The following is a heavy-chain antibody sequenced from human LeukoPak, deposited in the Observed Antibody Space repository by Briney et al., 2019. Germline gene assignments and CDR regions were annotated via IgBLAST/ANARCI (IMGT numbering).Heavy chain of an antibody. CDR2: IKQDGSEK. D-gene: IGHD3-22*01. CDR1: GFTFSSYW. Sequence: GGSLRLSCAASGFTFSSYWMSWVRQAPGKGLEWVANIKQDGSEKYYVDSVKGRFTISRDNAKNSLYLQMNSLRAEDTAVYYCARVPWGDSSGYYSDYYMDVWGKGTTVTVSS. V-gene: IGHV3-7*01. CDR3: ARVPWGDSSGYYSDYYMDV. J-gene: IGHJ6*03.